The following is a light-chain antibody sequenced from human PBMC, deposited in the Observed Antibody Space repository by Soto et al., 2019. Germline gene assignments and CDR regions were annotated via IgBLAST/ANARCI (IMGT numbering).Light chain of an antibody. CDR1: SSDGGGYNY. CDR3: SSFTSTLTVI. V-gene: IGLV2-14*01. CDR2: EAS. J-gene: IGLJ2*01. Sequence: QSALTQPASVSGSLGQSITISCTGTSSDGGGYNYVSWYQQHPGKAPKVMIFEASKRPSGVSNRFSGSKSGNMASLTISGLQAEDEADYYCSSFTSTLTVILGGGTKVTVL.